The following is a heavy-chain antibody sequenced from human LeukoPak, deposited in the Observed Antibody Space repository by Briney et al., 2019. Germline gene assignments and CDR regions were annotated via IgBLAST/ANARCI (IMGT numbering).Heavy chain of an antibody. CDR3: AKDITESGSYDFDY. D-gene: IGHD1-26*01. J-gene: IGHJ4*02. CDR1: GFTFSSYA. CDR2: FSDSGDGT. Sequence: PGGSLRLSCAASGFTFSSYAMYWVRQAPGKGPEWVLGFSDSGDGTHYADSVKGRFTISRDNSKNTVYLQMNSLRPEDTSLYHCAKDITESGSYDFDYWGQGILVTVSS. V-gene: IGHV3-23*01.